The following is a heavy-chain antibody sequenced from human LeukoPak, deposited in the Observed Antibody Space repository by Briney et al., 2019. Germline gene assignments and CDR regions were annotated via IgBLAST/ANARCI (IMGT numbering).Heavy chain of an antibody. CDR3: ARVLGSWDAFDI. CDR1: GYTFTGYY. Sequence: ASVKVSCKASGYTFTGYYMHWVRQAPGQGLEWMGWINPNRGGTNYAQKFQGRDTMTRDTSISTAYMELSRLRSDDTAVYYCARVLGSWDAFDIWGQGTMVTVSS. D-gene: IGHD3-10*01. V-gene: IGHV1-2*02. CDR2: INPNRGGT. J-gene: IGHJ3*02.